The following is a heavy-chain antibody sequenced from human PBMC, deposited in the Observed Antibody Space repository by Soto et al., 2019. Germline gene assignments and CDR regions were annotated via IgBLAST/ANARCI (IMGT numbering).Heavy chain of an antibody. CDR2: IYYTGTT. CDR3: ARASFTTIAMDV. CDR1: GDSMSNYY. D-gene: IGHD1-26*01. V-gene: IGHV4-59*01. Sequence: NPSETLSLTCNVSGDSMSNYYWTWIRQPPGKGLEWIGYIYYTGTTNYNTFLKSRVTISLDTSKNQFSLKLTSVTAADTAVYYCARASFTTIAMDVWGQGTTVTVSS. J-gene: IGHJ6*02.